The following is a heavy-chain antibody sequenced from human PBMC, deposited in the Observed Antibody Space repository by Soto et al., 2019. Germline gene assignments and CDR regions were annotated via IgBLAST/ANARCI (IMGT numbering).Heavy chain of an antibody. Sequence: EVQLLESGGGLEQPGGSLRLSCAASGFIFSDFVMGWVRRAPGKGLEWVSAIGGTSGSTYYADSVKGRFTISRDNSKNTVSLQMKSPRAQDTAVYYCAKRRGAGYFDLWGRGSLVTVSS. CDR1: GFIFSDFV. J-gene: IGHJ2*01. CDR3: AKRRGAGYFDL. D-gene: IGHD1-26*01. V-gene: IGHV3-23*01. CDR2: IGGTSGST.